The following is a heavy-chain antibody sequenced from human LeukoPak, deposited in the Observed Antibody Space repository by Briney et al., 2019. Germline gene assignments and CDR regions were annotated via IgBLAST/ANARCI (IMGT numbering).Heavy chain of an antibody. CDR2: IIPIFGTA. J-gene: IGHJ4*02. Sequence: ASVKVSCKASGGTFSSYAISWVRQAPGQGLEWMGGIIPIFGTANYAQKFQGRVTITADESTSTAYMELSSLRSEDTAVYYCARRTHSISSIDYWGQGTLVTVSS. CDR1: GGTFSSYA. D-gene: IGHD3-3*02. CDR3: ARRTHSISSIDY. V-gene: IGHV1-69*13.